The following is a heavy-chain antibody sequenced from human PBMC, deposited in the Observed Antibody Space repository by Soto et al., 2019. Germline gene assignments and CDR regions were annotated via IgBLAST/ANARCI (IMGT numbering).Heavy chain of an antibody. D-gene: IGHD3-22*01. CDR1: GFTFSNAW. CDR3: TTDSYITSIIVRFDY. CDR2: VKSKTDGGTT. Sequence: TGGSLRLSCAASGFTFSNAWINWVRQTPGKGLEWVGRVKSKTDGGTTDFAAPVKGRFAISRDDSKNMVYLEMNSLKTEDTAIYYCTTDSYITSIIVRFDYWGHGTLVTVS. V-gene: IGHV3-15*07. J-gene: IGHJ4*01.